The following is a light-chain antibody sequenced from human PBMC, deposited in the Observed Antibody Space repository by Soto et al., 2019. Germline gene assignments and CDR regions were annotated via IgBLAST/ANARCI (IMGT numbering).Light chain of an antibody. CDR3: QTWGTGIRV. V-gene: IGLV4-69*01. CDR1: SGHSNYA. J-gene: IGLJ3*02. CDR2: LNSDGSY. Sequence: QLVLTQSPSASASLGASVKLTCTLSSGHSNYAIAWHQQQPEKGPRYLMKLNSDGSYSKGDGIPDRFSGSTSGAEHYLTISSLQSEDEADYYCQTWGTGIRVFGGGTQLTVL.